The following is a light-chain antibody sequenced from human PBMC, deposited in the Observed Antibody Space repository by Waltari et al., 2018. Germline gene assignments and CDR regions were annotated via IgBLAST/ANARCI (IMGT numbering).Light chain of an antibody. CDR2: GAS. V-gene: IGKV3-15*01. J-gene: IGKJ3*01. CDR3: QQYNNWLFT. CDR1: QSVSSK. Sequence: ELVMTPSQATPPVCPGESATLACRASQSVSSKLAWYQQKPGQAPRLLIYGASTRATGIPARFSGSGSGTEFTLTISSLQSEDFAVYYCQQYNNWLFTFGPGTKVDIK.